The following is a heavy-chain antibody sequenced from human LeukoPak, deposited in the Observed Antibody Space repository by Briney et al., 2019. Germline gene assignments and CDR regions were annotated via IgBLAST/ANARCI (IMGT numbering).Heavy chain of an antibody. D-gene: IGHD6-13*01. CDR1: GFTFSNYA. J-gene: IGHJ6*02. Sequence: GGSLRLSCAASGFTFSNYAMTWVRQTPGKGLEWVSSISGNGVGTYYADSVKGRFTISGDNSKNTLYLQMNSLRAEDTAVYYCASAQPGIAAAGSNYYYYGMYVWGQGTTVTVSS. CDR3: ASAQPGIAAAGSNYYYYGMYV. V-gene: IGHV3-23*01. CDR2: ISGNGVGT.